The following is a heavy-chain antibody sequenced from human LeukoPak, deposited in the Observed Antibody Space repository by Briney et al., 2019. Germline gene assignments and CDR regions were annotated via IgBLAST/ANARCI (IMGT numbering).Heavy chain of an antibody. CDR2: IYPTGHT. CDR1: GGSFSTYY. CDR3: ARITDPDYRSGWSGADY. J-gene: IGHJ4*02. Sequence: PSETLSLTCTVTGGSFSTYYWSWIRQTPGKGLEWIGRIYPTGHTHYNPSLKSRVTMSVDTSKNQFSLKMTSLTAADTAVYYCARITDPDYRSGWSGADYWGRGTQVTVSA. D-gene: IGHD6-19*01. V-gene: IGHV4-4*07.